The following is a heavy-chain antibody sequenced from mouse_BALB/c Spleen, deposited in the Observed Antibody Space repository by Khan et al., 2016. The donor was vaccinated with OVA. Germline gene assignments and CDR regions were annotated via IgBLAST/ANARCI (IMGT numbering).Heavy chain of an antibody. V-gene: IGHV3-8*02. J-gene: IGHJ3*01. Sequence: EVQLQESGPSLVQPSQTLSLTCSVSGDSISSGYWSWIRKFPGNKLEYMGYMISSGNTYYNPSLKSRISITRHTSKNQYYLQLTSVTTEDTATSYCARATFRYCFAYWGQGTLVTVSA. CDR2: MISSGNT. D-gene: IGHD2-14*01. CDR3: ARATFRYCFAY. CDR1: GDSISSGY.